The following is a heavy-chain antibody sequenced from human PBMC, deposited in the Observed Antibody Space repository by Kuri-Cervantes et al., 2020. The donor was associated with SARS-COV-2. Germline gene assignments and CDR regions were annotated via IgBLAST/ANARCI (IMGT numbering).Heavy chain of an antibody. CDR3: ARDRDGYSSSWHGGYYYGMDV. CDR2: ISSSSSSYI. V-gene: IGHV3-21*01. Sequence: GESLKISCAASGFTFSSYSMNWVRQAPGKGLEWVSSISSSSSSYIYYADSVKGRFTISRDNAKNSLYLQMNSLRAEDTAVYYCARDRDGYSSSWHGGYYYGMDVWGQGTTVTVSS. J-gene: IGHJ6*02. CDR1: GFTFSSYS. D-gene: IGHD6-13*01.